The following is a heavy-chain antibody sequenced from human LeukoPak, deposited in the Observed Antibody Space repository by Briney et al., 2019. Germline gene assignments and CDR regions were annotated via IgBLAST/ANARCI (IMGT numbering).Heavy chain of an antibody. Sequence: SETLSLTCTVSGGSISSYYWSWIRQPPGKGLEWIGYIYYSGSTNYNPSLKSRVTISVDTSKKQFSLRLSSVTAANTAVYYCARQSDDYDSSGYYHTIDYWGQGTLVTVSS. CDR2: IYYSGST. CDR1: GGSISSYY. J-gene: IGHJ4*02. V-gene: IGHV4-59*08. CDR3: ARQSDDYDSSGYYHTIDY. D-gene: IGHD3-22*01.